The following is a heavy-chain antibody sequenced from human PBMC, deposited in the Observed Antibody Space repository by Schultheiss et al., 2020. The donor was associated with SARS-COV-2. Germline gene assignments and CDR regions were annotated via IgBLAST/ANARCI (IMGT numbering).Heavy chain of an antibody. V-gene: IGHV3-15*05. J-gene: IGHJ3*02. Sequence: GGSLRLSCAASGFTFSNAWMSWVRQAPGKGLEWVGRIKSKTDGGTTDYAAPVKGRFTISRDDSKNTLYLQMNGLRAEDSAVYFCARSANYVLDIWGQGTVVTVSS. CDR1: GFTFSNAW. D-gene: IGHD3-10*02. CDR2: IKSKTDGGTT. CDR3: ARSANYVLDI.